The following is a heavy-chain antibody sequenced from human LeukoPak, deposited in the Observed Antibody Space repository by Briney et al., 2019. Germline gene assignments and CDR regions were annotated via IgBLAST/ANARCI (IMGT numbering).Heavy chain of an antibody. Sequence: SETLSLTCTVSGASISSESYHWSWIRQPAEKGLEWIGRMYTSGSTNYNPSLKSRVTMSVDMSKNQFSLKLSSVTAADTAVYYCARIYVLRFLEWFDPWGQGTLVTVSS. D-gene: IGHD3-3*01. V-gene: IGHV4-61*02. J-gene: IGHJ5*02. CDR1: GASISSESYH. CDR3: ARIYVLRFLEWFDP. CDR2: MYTSGST.